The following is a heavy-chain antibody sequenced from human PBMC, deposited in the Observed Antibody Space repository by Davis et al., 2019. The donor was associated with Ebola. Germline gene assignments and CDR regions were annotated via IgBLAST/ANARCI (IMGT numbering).Heavy chain of an antibody. CDR1: GGSVSSYY. CDR2: VFYSGST. D-gene: IGHD5-18*01. V-gene: IGHV4-59*02. Sequence: SETLSLTCALSGGSVSSYYWSWIRQPPGKELEWIGYVFYSGSTNYNPSLKSRVTISIDTSENQFSLELHSVTAADTAVYYCARDTAMVSSRYYYYGMDVWGQGTTVTVSS. CDR3: ARDTAMVSSRYYYYGMDV. J-gene: IGHJ6*02.